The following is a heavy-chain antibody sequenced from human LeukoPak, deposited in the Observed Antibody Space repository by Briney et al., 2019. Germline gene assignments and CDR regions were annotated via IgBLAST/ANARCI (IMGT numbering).Heavy chain of an antibody. CDR1: GGSISSSSYY. CDR3: ARQALWFGRKGWFAA. D-gene: IGHD3-10*01. V-gene: IGHV4-39*01. Sequence: PAETLSLSCTVSGGSISSSSYYWGWIRQPPGKGLEWIGSIYYSGSTYYNPSLKSRVTISVDTSKNQFSLKLSSVTAADTAVYYCARQALWFGRKGWFAAWGQGTPVTVSS. CDR2: IYYSGST. J-gene: IGHJ5*02.